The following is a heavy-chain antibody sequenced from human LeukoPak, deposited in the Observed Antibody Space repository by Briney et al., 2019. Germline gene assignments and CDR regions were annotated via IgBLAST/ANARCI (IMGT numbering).Heavy chain of an antibody. CDR2: IYYSGST. Sequence: SETLSLTCTVSGGSISSSSYYWGWIRQPPGKGLEWIGSIYYSGSTYYNPSLKSRVTISVDTSKNQFSLKLSSVTAAGTAVYYCARQGTAYNWNDRPIDYWGQGTLVTVSS. V-gene: IGHV4-39*01. D-gene: IGHD1-1*01. J-gene: IGHJ4*02. CDR1: GGSISSSSYY. CDR3: ARQGTAYNWNDRPIDY.